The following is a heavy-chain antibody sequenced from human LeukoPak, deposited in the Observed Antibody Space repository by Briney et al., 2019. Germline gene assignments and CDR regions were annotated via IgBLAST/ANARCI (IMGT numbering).Heavy chain of an antibody. Sequence: GGSLRLSCAASGFIFSTYAMSWVRQAPGKGLEWVSTISGSGIAAYYADSVKGRFTISRDNSMDTLYLQMNSLRAEDTAVYYCAKSVAGPNDAFDFWGQGTMVTVSS. CDR1: GFIFSTYA. CDR3: AKSVAGPNDAFDF. J-gene: IGHJ3*01. D-gene: IGHD6-19*01. CDR2: ISGSGIAA. V-gene: IGHV3-23*01.